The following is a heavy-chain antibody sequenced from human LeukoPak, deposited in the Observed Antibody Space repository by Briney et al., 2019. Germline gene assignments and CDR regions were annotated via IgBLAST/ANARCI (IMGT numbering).Heavy chain of an antibody. J-gene: IGHJ4*02. D-gene: IGHD3-10*01. CDR2: IYYSGST. CDR1: GGSISSYY. V-gene: IGHV4-59*01. Sequence: SETLSLTCTVSGGSISSYYWSWIRQPPGKGLEWIGYIYYSGSTNYNPSLKSRVTISVDTSKNQFSLKLSSVTAADTAVYYCARTLWFGEPRFDYWGQGTLVTVSS. CDR3: ARTLWFGEPRFDY.